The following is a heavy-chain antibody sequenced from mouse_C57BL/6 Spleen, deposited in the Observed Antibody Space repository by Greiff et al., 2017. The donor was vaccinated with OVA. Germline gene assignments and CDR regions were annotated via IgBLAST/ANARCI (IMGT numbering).Heavy chain of an antibody. CDR2: INPGSGGT. CDR3: ARGYYGSSYGYFDV. D-gene: IGHD1-1*01. V-gene: IGHV1-54*01. Sequence: QVQLQQSGAELVRPGTSVKVSCKASGYAFTNYLIEWVKQRPGQGLEWIGVINPGSGGTNYNEKFKGKATLTADKSSSTAYMQLSSLTSDDSAVYFCARGYYGSSYGYFDVWGTGTTVTVSS. J-gene: IGHJ1*03. CDR1: GYAFTNYL.